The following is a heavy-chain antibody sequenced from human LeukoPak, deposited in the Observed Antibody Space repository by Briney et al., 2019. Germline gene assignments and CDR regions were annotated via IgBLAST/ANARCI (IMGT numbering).Heavy chain of an antibody. D-gene: IGHD4-17*01. V-gene: IGHV3-30*18. J-gene: IGHJ6*02. CDR3: AKETPDYGDPYYYYGMDV. Sequence: GGSLRLSCAASGFTFSSYGMHWVRQAPGKGLEWVAVISYDGSNKYYADSVKGRFTISRDNSKNTLYLQMNSLRAEDTAVYYCAKETPDYGDPYYYYGMDVWGQGTTVTVSS. CDR2: ISYDGSNK. CDR1: GFTFSSYG.